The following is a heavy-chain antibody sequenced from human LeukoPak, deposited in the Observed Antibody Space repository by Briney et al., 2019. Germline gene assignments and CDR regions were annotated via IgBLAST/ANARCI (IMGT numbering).Heavy chain of an antibody. D-gene: IGHD2-15*01. CDR3: ASGILPYTNFDY. CDR2: ISYDGSNK. V-gene: IGHV3-30-3*01. CDR1: GFTFSSYA. J-gene: IGHJ4*02. Sequence: PGGSLRLSCAAPGFTFSSYAMHWVRQAPGKGLEWVAVISYDGSNKYYADSVKGRFTISRDNSKNTLYLQMNGLRAEDTAVYYCASGILPYTNFDYWGQGTLVTVSS.